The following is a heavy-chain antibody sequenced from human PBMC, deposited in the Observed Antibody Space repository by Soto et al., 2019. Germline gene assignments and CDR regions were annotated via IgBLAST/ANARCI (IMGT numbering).Heavy chain of an antibody. J-gene: IGHJ4*02. CDR1: GASISSYY. D-gene: IGHD3-22*01. CDR3: ARAPSHPHYYDSSGYSNTYFDY. CDR2: IYYSGST. V-gene: IGHV4-59*01. Sequence: SETLSLTCTVSGASISSYYWSWIRQPPGKGLEWIGYIYYSGSTNYNPSLKSRVTISVDTSKNQFSLKLSSVTAADTAVYYCARAPSHPHYYDSSGYSNTYFDYWGQGTLVTVSS.